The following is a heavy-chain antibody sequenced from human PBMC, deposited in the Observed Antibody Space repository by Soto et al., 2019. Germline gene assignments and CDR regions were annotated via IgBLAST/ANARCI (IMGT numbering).Heavy chain of an antibody. V-gene: IGHV4-4*02. CDR1: GGSITGSDW. J-gene: IGHJ6*02. Sequence: QMQLQESGPGLVKPSETLSLTCVVSGGSITGSDWWTWVRQSAEKGLEWIGEIFHSGNTNYRPSLKTRVIISLDKSANQFSLKLHSVTAADTAIEYCANRPFFEWAPYYGLDVWGPGTTVIVSS. D-gene: IGHD3-3*02. CDR3: ANRPFFEWAPYYGLDV. CDR2: IFHSGNT.